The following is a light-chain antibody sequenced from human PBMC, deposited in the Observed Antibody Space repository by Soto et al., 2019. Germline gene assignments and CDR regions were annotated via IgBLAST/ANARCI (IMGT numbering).Light chain of an antibody. J-gene: IGLJ2*01. Sequence: QSALTQPASVSGSPGQSITISCTGSSSDVGGYNYVSWYQQHPAKAPKLMIYDVSSRPSGVSYRFSGSKSGNTASLTISGLRTEDEADYYCSSYTSSSIVIFGGGTQLTVL. CDR2: DVS. CDR1: SSDVGGYNY. CDR3: SSYTSSSIVI. V-gene: IGLV2-14*01.